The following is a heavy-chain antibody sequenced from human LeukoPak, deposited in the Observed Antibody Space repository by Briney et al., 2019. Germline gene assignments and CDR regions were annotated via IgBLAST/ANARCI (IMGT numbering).Heavy chain of an antibody. D-gene: IGHD1-26*01. CDR3: AKKVGGIYAFDI. J-gene: IGHJ3*02. Sequence: GGSLRLSCAASGFTVTNALMSWVRQAPGKGLEWVSVISGSGGTTYYADSVKGRFTISRDNSKNTLYLQMNSLRAEDTAVYYCAKKVGGIYAFDIWGQGTMVIVSS. V-gene: IGHV3-23*01. CDR2: ISGSGGTT. CDR1: GFTVTNAL.